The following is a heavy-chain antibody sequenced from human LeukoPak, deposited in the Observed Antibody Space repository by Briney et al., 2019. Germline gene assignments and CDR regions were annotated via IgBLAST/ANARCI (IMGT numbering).Heavy chain of an antibody. J-gene: IGHJ4*02. V-gene: IGHV3-7*01. CDR3: ARDHHIAAAGNDY. Sequence: PGGSLRLSCIGSGFSFNNYWMSWVRQAPGKGLERVANIKPDGSAEYYVGSVKGRFTISRDNAKNSLYLQMNSLTVEDTAVYYCARDHHIAAAGNDYWGQGTLVTVSA. D-gene: IGHD6-13*01. CDR2: IKPDGSAE. CDR1: GFSFNNYW.